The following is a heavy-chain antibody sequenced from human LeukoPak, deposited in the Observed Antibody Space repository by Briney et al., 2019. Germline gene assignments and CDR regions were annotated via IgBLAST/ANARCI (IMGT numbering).Heavy chain of an antibody. CDR2: INPNSGGT. V-gene: IGHV1-2*02. J-gene: IGHJ4*02. D-gene: IGHD1-7*01. Sequence: GASVKVSCKASGYTSTGYYMHWVRQAPGQGLEWMGWINPNSGGTNYAQKFQGRVTMTRDTSISTAYMELSRLRSDDTAVYYCARLGITGTTGGYYFDYWGQGTLVTVSS. CDR1: GYTSTGYY. CDR3: ARLGITGTTGGYYFDY.